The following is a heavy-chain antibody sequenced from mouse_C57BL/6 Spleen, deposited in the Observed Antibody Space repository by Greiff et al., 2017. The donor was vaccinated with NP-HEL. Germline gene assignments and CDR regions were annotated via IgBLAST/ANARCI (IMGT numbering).Heavy chain of an antibody. J-gene: IGHJ2*01. D-gene: IGHD1-1*01. CDR1: GYAFSSYW. CDR2: IYPGDGDT. CDR3: ARGYGSSWDY. Sequence: VKLVESGAELVKPGASVKISCKASGYAFSSYWMNWVKQRPGKGLEWIGQIYPGDGDTNYNGKFKGKATLTADKSSSTAYMQLSSLTSEDAAVYFCARGYGSSWDYWGQGTTLTVSS. V-gene: IGHV1-80*01.